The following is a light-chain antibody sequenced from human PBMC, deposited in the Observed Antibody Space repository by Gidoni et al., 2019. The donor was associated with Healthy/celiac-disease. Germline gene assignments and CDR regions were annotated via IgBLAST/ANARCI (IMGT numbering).Light chain of an antibody. J-gene: IGKJ4*01. V-gene: IGKV1-39*01. CDR3: QQSYSTPRT. Sequence: DVQMTPSPSSPSASVGDRVTITSRASQSISSYFNWYQQKPAKAPTSLIYAASSLQTGVPSRFSGSGAGTDFTLPISSLQPEDFATYYCQQSYSTPRTFGGGTKVEIK. CDR1: QSISSY. CDR2: AAS.